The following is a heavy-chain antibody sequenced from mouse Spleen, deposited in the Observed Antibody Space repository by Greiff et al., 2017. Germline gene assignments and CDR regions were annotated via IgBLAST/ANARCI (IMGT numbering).Heavy chain of an antibody. CDR3: ARASYYTKGGFAY. CDR1: GFTFSDYG. J-gene: IGHJ3*01. Sequence: EVQGVESGGGLVKPGGSLKLSCAASGFTFSDYGMHWVRQAPEKGLEWVAYISSGSSTIYYADTVKGRFTISRDNAKNTLFLQMTSLRSEDTAMYYCARASYYTKGGFAYWGQGTLVTVSA. V-gene: IGHV5-17*01. CDR2: ISSGSSTI. D-gene: IGHD2-12*01.